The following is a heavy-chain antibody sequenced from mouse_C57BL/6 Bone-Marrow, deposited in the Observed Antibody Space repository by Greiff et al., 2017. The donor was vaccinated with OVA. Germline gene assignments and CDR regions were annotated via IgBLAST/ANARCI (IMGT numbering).Heavy chain of an antibody. CDR2: ISYDGSN. CDR1: GYSITSGYY. J-gene: IGHJ4*01. Sequence: EVQLVESGPGLVKPSQSLSLTCSVTGYSITSGYYWNWIRQFPGNKLEWMGYISYDGSNNYNPSLKNRISITRDTSKNQFFLKLNSVTTEDTATYYCARGGPVSPYYYAMDYWGQGTSVTVSS. D-gene: IGHD1-1*02. V-gene: IGHV3-6*01. CDR3: ARGGPVSPYYYAMDY.